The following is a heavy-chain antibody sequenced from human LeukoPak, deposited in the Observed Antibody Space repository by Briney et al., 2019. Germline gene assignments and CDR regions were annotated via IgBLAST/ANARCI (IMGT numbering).Heavy chain of an antibody. J-gene: IGHJ4*02. D-gene: IGHD3-10*01. V-gene: IGHV3-30-3*01. Sequence: GGSLRLSCAASGFTFSSYAIHWVRQAPGKGLEWVAVISYDGSSEYYADSVKGRFTISRDNSKNTLYLQMNSPRTEDTAVYYCARVPYVSGTFDYWGQGTLVTVSS. CDR1: GFTFSSYA. CDR3: ARVPYVSGTFDY. CDR2: ISYDGSSE.